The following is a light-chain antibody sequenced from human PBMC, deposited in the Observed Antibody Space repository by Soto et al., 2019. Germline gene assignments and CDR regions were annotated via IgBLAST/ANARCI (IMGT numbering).Light chain of an antibody. CDR3: SSYSGTNYHYV. CDR1: NSNIGANYN. J-gene: IGLJ1*01. Sequence: QSVLTQPPSVSGAPGQRVTISCTGNNSNIGANYNVHWYQQLPGAAPKLLIYANSNRPSGVPDRFSGSKSGNTASLTVSGLQADDEADYYCSSYSGTNYHYVFGTGTKVTVL. CDR2: ANS. V-gene: IGLV1-40*01.